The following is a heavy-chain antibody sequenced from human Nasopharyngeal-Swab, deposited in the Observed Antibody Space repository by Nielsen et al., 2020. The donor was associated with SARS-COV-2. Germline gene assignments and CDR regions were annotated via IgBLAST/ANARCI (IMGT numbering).Heavy chain of an antibody. CDR2: IYYSGST. V-gene: IGHV4-30-4*01. Sequence: SETLSLTCTVSGGSISSGDYYWSWIRQPPGKGLEWIGYIYYSGSTYYNPSLKSRVTISVDTSKNQFSLKLSSVTAAHTAVYYCARVSGITMIVVVMVGAFDIWGQGTMVTVSS. J-gene: IGHJ3*02. CDR3: ARVSGITMIVVVMVGAFDI. CDR1: GGSISSGDYY. D-gene: IGHD3-22*01.